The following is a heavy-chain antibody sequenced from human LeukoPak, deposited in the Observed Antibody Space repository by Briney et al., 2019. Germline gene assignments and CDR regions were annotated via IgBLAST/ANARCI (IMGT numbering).Heavy chain of an antibody. CDR2: IYYSGST. CDR3: ARAKASSSSWYLAEYFQH. J-gene: IGHJ1*01. CDR1: GGSISSYY. Sequence: PSETLSLTCTVSGGSISSYYWSWIRQPPGKGLEWIGYIYYSGSTNYNPSLKSRVTISVDTSKNQFSLKLSSVTAADTAVYYCARAKASSSSWYLAEYFQHWGQGTLVTVSS. V-gene: IGHV4-59*12. D-gene: IGHD6-13*01.